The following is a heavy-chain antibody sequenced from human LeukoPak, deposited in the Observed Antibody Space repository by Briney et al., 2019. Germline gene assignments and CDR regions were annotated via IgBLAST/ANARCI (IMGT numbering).Heavy chain of an antibody. CDR1: GGSISSNAYY. CDR3: AYSGSYGHLGY. V-gene: IGHV4-39*01. CDR2: IYSSVST. J-gene: IGHJ4*02. D-gene: IGHD1-26*01. Sequence: SETLFLTCTVSGGSISSNAYYWAWIRQPPGKGLEWIGSIYSSVSTYYNPSLKSRVTISVDTSKNQFSLRLSSVTAADTALYYCAYSGSYGHLGYWGQGIPVTVSS.